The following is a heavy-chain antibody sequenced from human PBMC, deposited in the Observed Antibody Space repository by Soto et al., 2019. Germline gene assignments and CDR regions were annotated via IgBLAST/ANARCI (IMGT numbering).Heavy chain of an antibody. J-gene: IGHJ6*03. CDR1: GGSMTNHY. V-gene: IGHV4-59*08. Sequence: SETLSLTCTVSGGSMTNHYWSWIRQPPGKGLEWVGYIYSSGSTNYNPSLKSRVAISVDTSKNQFSLELSSVTATDTAVYYCASRPVNSNFWSGSNYYYYMDVWGIGTTVTVSS. D-gene: IGHD3-3*01. CDR3: ASRPVNSNFWSGSNYYYYMDV. CDR2: IYSSGST.